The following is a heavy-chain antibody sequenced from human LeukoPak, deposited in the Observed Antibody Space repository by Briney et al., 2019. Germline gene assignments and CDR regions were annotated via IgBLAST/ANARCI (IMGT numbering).Heavy chain of an antibody. D-gene: IGHD5-18*01. CDR3: ASFLRARYSYGPDY. Sequence: SETLSLTCRVSDYYINNGYYWGWIRQPPGKGLEWIGSIYHSGNTYYNPSLKSRVTISVDTSKNQFSLKLSSVTAADTAVYYCASFLRARYSYGPDYWGQGTLVTVSS. CDR1: DYYINNGYY. V-gene: IGHV4-38-2*01. J-gene: IGHJ4*02. CDR2: IYHSGNT.